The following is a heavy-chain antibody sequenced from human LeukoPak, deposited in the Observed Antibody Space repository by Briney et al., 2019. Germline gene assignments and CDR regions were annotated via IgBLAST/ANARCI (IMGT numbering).Heavy chain of an antibody. D-gene: IGHD6-19*01. V-gene: IGHV4-34*01. CDR2: INHSGST. CDR3: AREGATVAGKTSLDY. CDR1: GGSFSDYY. J-gene: IGHJ4*02. Sequence: SETLSLTCAVYGGSFSDYYWTWIRQSPGKGLEWIGEINHSGSTNNNPSLKSRVVMSIDTSKTQFSLKLTSVTAADTGVYYCAREGATVAGKTSLDYWGQGTLVTVSS.